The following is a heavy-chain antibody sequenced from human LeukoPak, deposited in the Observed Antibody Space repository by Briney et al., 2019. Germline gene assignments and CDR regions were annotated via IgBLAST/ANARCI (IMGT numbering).Heavy chain of an antibody. CDR3: ARGQRGATKTNGGIFAY. CDR2: INPNSGNT. D-gene: IGHD1-26*01. V-gene: IGHV1-8*02. Sequence: ASVKVSCKASGYTFTGYYMHWVRQAPGQGLEWMGWINPNSGNTGYAQKFQGRVTMTRNTSISTAYMELSSLRSEDTAVYYCARGQRGATKTNGGIFAYWGQGTLVTVSS. J-gene: IGHJ4*02. CDR1: GYTFTGYY.